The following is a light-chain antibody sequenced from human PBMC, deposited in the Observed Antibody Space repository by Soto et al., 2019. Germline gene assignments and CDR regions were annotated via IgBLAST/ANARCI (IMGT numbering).Light chain of an antibody. Sequence: DIQMTQSPSSLSASIGDRVTITCQASHDIRKYLNWYQQKPGKAPKLLIYDASNLETGVPSRFSGSGSETDFTFTISSLQPEDIATYYCQQYDNLPGFGPGTKVDIK. V-gene: IGKV1-33*01. CDR3: QQYDNLPG. CDR2: DAS. J-gene: IGKJ3*01. CDR1: HDIRKY.